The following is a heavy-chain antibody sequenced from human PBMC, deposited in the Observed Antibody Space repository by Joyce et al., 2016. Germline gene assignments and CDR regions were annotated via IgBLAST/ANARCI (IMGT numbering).Heavy chain of an antibody. CDR3: ATSRGHLEY. CDR2: ITSSSTTL. D-gene: IGHD6-25*01. J-gene: IGHJ4*02. Sequence: EVQLVESGGGLVQPGGSLRLSCAASGFNFSIYSRNWVRQAPGKGLEWMSYITSSSTTLLYTDSVKGRFTISRDDAKNSLYLQMNSLRDEDTAVYYCATSRGHLEYWGQGTLVTVSS. V-gene: IGHV3-48*02. CDR1: GFNFSIYS.